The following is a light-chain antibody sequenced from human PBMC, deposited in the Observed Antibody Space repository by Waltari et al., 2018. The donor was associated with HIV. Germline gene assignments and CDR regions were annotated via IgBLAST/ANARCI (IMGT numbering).Light chain of an antibody. J-gene: IGLJ2*01. CDR1: TLRGHY. V-gene: IGLV3-19*01. Sequence: SSELTPEPAVSVALGQSVRITCQGDTLRGHYASWDQQKPVQAPVLVIYGKNNRPSGIPDRVSGSSSGNTASLTITGAQAEDEADYYCNSRDSSGNHLVFGGGTKLTVL. CDR2: GKN. CDR3: NSRDSSGNHLV.